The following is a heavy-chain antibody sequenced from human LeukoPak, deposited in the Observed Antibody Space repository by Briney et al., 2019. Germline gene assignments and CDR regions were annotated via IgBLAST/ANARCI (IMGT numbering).Heavy chain of an antibody. CDR3: ARPPDY. CDR1: GGSISSYC. Sequence: PSETLSLTCTVSGGSISSYCWSWIRQPPGKGLEWIGYIYYSGSTNYNPSLKSRVTISVDTSKNQFSLKLSSVTAADTAVYYCARPPDYWGQGTLVTVSS. V-gene: IGHV4-59*08. J-gene: IGHJ4*02. CDR2: IYYSGST.